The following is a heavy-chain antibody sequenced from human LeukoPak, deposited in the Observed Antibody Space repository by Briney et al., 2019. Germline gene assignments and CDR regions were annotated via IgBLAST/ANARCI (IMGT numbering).Heavy chain of an antibody. CDR3: TTRSGLVYSSNWLLDN. J-gene: IGHJ4*02. Sequence: GGSLRLSCVGSGFTFGNAWMSWVRQAPGKGLEWVGRIKSKTDDGTIDYAAPVKGRFTISRDDSKNTLSLQMNSLKIEDTAVYYCTTRSGLVYSSNWLLDNWGQGTLVTVSS. CDR1: GFTFGNAW. V-gene: IGHV3-15*01. D-gene: IGHD6-13*01. CDR2: IKSKTDDGTI.